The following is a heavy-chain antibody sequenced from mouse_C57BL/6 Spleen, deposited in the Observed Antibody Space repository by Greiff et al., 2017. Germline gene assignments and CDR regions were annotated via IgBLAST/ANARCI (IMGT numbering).Heavy chain of an antibody. V-gene: IGHV1-59*01. J-gene: IGHJ2*01. CDR2: IDPSDSYT. Sequence: QVQLQQSGAELVRPGTSVKLSCKASGYTFTSYWMHWVKQRPGQGLEWIGVIDPSDSYTNYNQKFKGKATLTVDTSSSTAYMQLSSLTSEDSAVYYCARREDHYDYGGGAFDYWGQGTTLTVSS. D-gene: IGHD2-4*01. CDR1: GYTFTSYW. CDR3: ARREDHYDYGGGAFDY.